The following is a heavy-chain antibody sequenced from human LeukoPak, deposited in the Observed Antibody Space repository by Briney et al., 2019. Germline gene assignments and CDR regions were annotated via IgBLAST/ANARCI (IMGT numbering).Heavy chain of an antibody. CDR2: INPSGGST. Sequence: ASVKVSCKASGYTFASYYMHWVRQAPGQGLEWMGIINPSGGSTSYAQKFQGRVTMTRDTSTSTVYMELSSLRSEDTAVYYCARDRVGYQLSRGYYFDYWGQGTLVTVSS. CDR1: GYTFASYY. V-gene: IGHV1-46*01. J-gene: IGHJ4*02. CDR3: ARDRVGYQLSRGYYFDY. D-gene: IGHD2-2*01.